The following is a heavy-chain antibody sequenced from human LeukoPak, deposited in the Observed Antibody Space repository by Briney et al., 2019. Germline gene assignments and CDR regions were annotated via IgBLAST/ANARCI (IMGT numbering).Heavy chain of an antibody. J-gene: IGHJ4*02. D-gene: IGHD2-2*01. Sequence: GGSLRLSCAASGFTFSGSAMPWVRQASGKGLEWVGRIRSKANSYATAYAASVKGRFTISRDDSKNTAYLQMNSLKTEDTAVYYCTMVVGKIDYWGRGTLVTVSS. CDR1: GFTFSGSA. CDR3: TMVVGKIDY. CDR2: IRSKANSYAT. V-gene: IGHV3-73*01.